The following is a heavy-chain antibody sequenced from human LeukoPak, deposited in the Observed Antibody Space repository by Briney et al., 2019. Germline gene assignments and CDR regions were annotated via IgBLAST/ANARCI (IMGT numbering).Heavy chain of an antibody. CDR1: GFSISSYW. CDR3: ARNVLGYGEWDY. CDR2: INSAGSST. D-gene: IGHD4-17*01. V-gene: IGHV3-74*01. Sequence: PAGSLRLSCAASGFSISSYWMHWVRQAPGKGVVWVSRINSAGSSTDYADSVKGRFTVSRDNAKNTLYLQMNSLRADDTAVYYCARNVLGYGEWDYWGQGTLVTVSS. J-gene: IGHJ4*02.